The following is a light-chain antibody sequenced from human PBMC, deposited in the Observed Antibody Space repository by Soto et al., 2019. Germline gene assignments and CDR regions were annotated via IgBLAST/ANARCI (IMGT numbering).Light chain of an antibody. CDR2: EVS. V-gene: IGLV2-23*02. CDR3: CSYAAISTYV. CDR1: SSDVGSYNL. Sequence: QSVLTQPASVSGSPGQSITISCTGTSSDVGSYNLVSWYQQHPGKAPKLMIYEVSKRPSGVSNRFSGSKSGNTASLTISGLQAEVDADYYSCSYAAISTYVFGTGTMVTDL. J-gene: IGLJ1*01.